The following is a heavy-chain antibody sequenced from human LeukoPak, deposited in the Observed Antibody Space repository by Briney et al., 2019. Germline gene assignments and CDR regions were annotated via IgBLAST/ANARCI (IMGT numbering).Heavy chain of an antibody. CDR3: VIIPALSAFDI. CDR1: GGSISSYY. J-gene: IGHJ3*02. CDR2: INHSGST. V-gene: IGHV4-34*01. Sequence: SETLSLTCTVSGGSISSYYWSWIRQPPGKGLEWIGEINHSGSTNYNPSLKSRVTISVDTSKNQFSLKLSSVTAADTAVYYCVIIPALSAFDIWGQGTMVTVSS. D-gene: IGHD3-3*01.